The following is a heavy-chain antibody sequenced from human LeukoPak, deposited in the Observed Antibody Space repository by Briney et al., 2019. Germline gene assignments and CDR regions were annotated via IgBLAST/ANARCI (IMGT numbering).Heavy chain of an antibody. J-gene: IGHJ4*02. CDR3: ARDGYSSSSRFDY. CDR2: IHDSGST. CDR1: GGSISSGDYH. Sequence: SQTLSLTCTVSGGSISSGDYHWNWIRQPPGKGLEWIGFIHDSGSTLYNPSLKSRIIISRDVSRNQFSLQLTSVTAADTAVYYCARDGYSSSSRFDYWGQGTLVTVSS. V-gene: IGHV4-30-4*01. D-gene: IGHD6-6*01.